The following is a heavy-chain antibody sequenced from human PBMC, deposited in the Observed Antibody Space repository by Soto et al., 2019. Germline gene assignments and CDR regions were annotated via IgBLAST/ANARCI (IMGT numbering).Heavy chain of an antibody. CDR2: INAGNGNT. V-gene: IGHV1-3*01. CDR3: ARGQKNGLKRTYYDFWSGYYFAY. D-gene: IGHD3-3*01. Sequence: ASVKVSCKASGYTFTNYDIHWVRQAPGQRLEWMGWINAGNGNTNYAQKLQGRVTMTTDTSTSTAYMELRSLRSDDTAVYYCARGQKNGLKRTYYDFWSGYYFAYWGQGTLVTVSS. CDR1: GYTFTNYD. J-gene: IGHJ4*02.